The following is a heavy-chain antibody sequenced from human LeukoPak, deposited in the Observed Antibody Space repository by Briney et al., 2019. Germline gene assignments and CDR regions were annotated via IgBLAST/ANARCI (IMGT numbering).Heavy chain of an antibody. CDR1: GGSFSGYY. Sequence: SETLSLTCAVYGGSFSGYYWSWIRHPPGKGLEWIGEINHSGSTNYNPSLKSRVTISVDTSKNQFSLKLSSVTAADTAVYYCARRRAGRIQQLSYYYYGMDVWGQGTTVTVSS. CDR3: ARRRAGRIQQLSYYYYGMDV. V-gene: IGHV4-34*01. D-gene: IGHD6-13*01. J-gene: IGHJ6*02. CDR2: INHSGST.